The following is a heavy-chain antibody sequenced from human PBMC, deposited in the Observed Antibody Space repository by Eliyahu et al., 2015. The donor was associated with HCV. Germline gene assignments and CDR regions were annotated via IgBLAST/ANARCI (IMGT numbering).Heavy chain of an antibody. Sequence: QVQLQESGPGLVKPSETLSLTCXXSGGSISNYFWSWIRQPPGKGLEWIGFVYYTGSTVYNPSLTSRVTISVDTSKNQFALKVTSVTAADTAVYYCARGLDPGGYVSGYWGQGTLVTVSS. D-gene: IGHD5-12*01. J-gene: IGHJ4*02. CDR3: ARGLDPGGYVSGY. CDR1: GGSISNYF. V-gene: IGHV4-59*01. CDR2: VYYTGST.